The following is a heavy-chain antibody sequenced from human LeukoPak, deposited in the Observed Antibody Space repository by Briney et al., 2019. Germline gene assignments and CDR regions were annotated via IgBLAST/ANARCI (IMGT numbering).Heavy chain of an antibody. V-gene: IGHV3-15*01. D-gene: IGHD3-16*02. CDR1: GFTFSNAW. CDR2: IKSKTDGGTT. CDR3: PTLYPYVWGSYRGPSIGYYFGY. J-gene: IGHJ4*02. Sequence: PGGSLRLSCAASGFTFSNAWMSWVRQAPGKGLEWVGRIKSKTDGGTTDYAAPVKGRFTISRDDSKNTLYLQMNSLKTEDTAVYYGPTLYPYVWGSYRGPSIGYYFGYWGQETLGTVSS.